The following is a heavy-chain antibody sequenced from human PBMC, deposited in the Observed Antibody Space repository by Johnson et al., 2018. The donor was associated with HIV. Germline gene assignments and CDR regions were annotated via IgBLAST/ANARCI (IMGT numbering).Heavy chain of an antibody. Sequence: QVQLVESGGGVVQPGRSLRLSCAASGFTFSSYTMHWVRQAPGTGLDWVAVISYDGSNKYYADSVTGRFTISRDNSKNTLYLQMNSLRAEDTAVYNCARSSTVVAPHDIWGQGTMVTVSS. J-gene: IGHJ3*02. CDR3: ARSSTVVAPHDI. CDR1: GFTFSSYT. D-gene: IGHD4-23*01. CDR2: ISYDGSNK. V-gene: IGHV3-30*04.